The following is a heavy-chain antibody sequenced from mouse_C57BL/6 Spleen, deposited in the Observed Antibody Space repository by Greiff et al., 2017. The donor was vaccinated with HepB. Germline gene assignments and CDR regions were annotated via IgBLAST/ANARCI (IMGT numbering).Heavy chain of an antibody. D-gene: IGHD1-1*01. CDR1: GYTFTDYY. Sequence: QVQLKESGPELVKPGASVKISCKASGYTFTDYYINWVKQRPGQGLEWIGWIFPGSGSTYYNEKFKGKATLTVDKSSSTAYMLLSSLTSEDSAVYFCASPIITTVPPDYWGQGTTLTVSS. CDR3: ASPIITTVPPDY. J-gene: IGHJ2*01. V-gene: IGHV1-75*01. CDR2: IFPGSGST.